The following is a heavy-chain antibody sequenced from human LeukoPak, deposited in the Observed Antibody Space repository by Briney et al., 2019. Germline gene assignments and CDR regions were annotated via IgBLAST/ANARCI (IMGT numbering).Heavy chain of an antibody. CDR1: GFTFSSFG. J-gene: IGHJ6*03. D-gene: IGHD3-10*01. V-gene: IGHV3-23*01. Sequence: PGGSLRLSCAASGFTFSSFGMSWVRQAPGKGLEWVSTISNNGGDTYYADSVRGRFTISRDNSKNTLFLQMNSLRAEDTAVYYCARHGSFTMVRGRLRYYYMDVWGKGTTVTISS. CDR2: ISNNGGDT. CDR3: ARHGSFTMVRGRLRYYYMDV.